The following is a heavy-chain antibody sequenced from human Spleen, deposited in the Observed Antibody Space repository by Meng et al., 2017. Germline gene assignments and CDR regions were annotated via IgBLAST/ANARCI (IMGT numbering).Heavy chain of an antibody. D-gene: IGHD6-19*01. CDR1: GFTVSSNY. J-gene: IGHJ4*02. CDR2: ISGSGGST. CDR3: ARGVSGWSLDY. V-gene: IGHV3-23*01. Sequence: GESLKISCEDSGFTVSSNYMNWVRQAPGKGLEWVSAISGSGGSTYYADYVKGRFTISRDNSKNTLYLQMNSLRAEDTAVYYCARGVSGWSLDYWGQGTLVTVSS.